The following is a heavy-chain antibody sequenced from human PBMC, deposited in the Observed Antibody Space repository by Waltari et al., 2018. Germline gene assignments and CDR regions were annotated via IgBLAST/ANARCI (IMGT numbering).Heavy chain of an antibody. Sequence: QVQLVQSGAEVKKPGSSVKVSCKASGGTFSSYTISWFRQAPGQGLEWMGRIIPILGIANYAQKFQGRVTITADKSTSTAYMELSSLRSEDTAVYYCARGEMLYRSYFDYWGQGTLVTVSS. CDR2: IIPILGIA. CDR1: GGTFSSYT. V-gene: IGHV1-69*02. D-gene: IGHD2-8*01. CDR3: ARGEMLYRSYFDY. J-gene: IGHJ4*02.